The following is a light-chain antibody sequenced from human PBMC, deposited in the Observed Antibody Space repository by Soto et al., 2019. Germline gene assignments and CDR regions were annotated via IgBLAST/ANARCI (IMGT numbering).Light chain of an antibody. CDR2: DSS. J-gene: IGKJ1*01. CDR3: QQRSNWPSWT. CDR1: QTVSSH. V-gene: IGKV3-11*01. Sequence: EIVLTQSPATLSLSPGERATLSCRASQTVSSHLGWYQQKPGQAPRLLIYDSSNRATGIPDRFSGSGSGTDFTLTISSLEPEDFAVYYCQQRSNWPSWTFGQGTKVEI.